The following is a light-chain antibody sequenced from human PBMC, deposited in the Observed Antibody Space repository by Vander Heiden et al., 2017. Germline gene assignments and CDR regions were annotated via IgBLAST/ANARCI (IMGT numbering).Light chain of an antibody. V-gene: IGKV1-33*01. CDR2: ATS. Sequence: DIQLTQSPYSLSASLGDRVTIACQASQDINNNLNWYQHKPGRAPKLLISATSSWEAGVPSRLSASGSGSRFTFTITSLQPEDFATYYCQQYHDLPLTFGRGTKLEIK. J-gene: IGKJ2*01. CDR1: QDINNN. CDR3: QQYHDLPLT.